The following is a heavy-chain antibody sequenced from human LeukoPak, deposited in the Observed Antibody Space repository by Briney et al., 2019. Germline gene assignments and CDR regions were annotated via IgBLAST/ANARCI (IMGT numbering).Heavy chain of an antibody. CDR1: GYPFTGYY. CDR3: ARDFGTYFDY. J-gene: IGHJ4*02. Sequence: ASVKVSCKASGYPFTGYYMHWVRQAPGQGLEWMGWINPNRGGTNYAQKFQGRVTMTRDMSISTAYMELSRLTSDDTAVYYCARDFGTYFDYWGQGTLVTDSS. D-gene: IGHD3-10*01. V-gene: IGHV1-2*02. CDR2: INPNRGGT.